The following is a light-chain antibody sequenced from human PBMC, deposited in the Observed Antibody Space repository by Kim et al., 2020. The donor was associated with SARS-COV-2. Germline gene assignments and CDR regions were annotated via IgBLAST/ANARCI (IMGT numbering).Light chain of an antibody. Sequence: GSPGQPASITCSGDKLGDKYACWYQQKPGQSPVLVIYQDSKRPSGIPERFSGSNSGNTATLTISGTQAMDEADYYCQAWDSSTEVFGGGTQLTVL. J-gene: IGLJ3*02. CDR3: QAWDSSTEV. CDR2: QDS. V-gene: IGLV3-1*01. CDR1: KLGDKY.